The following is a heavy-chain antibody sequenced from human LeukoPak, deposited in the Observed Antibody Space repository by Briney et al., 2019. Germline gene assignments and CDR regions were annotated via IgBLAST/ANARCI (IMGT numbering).Heavy chain of an antibody. CDR1: GGSFSGYY. CDR3: ARHYDSSGYYYAGVSPHYGMDV. D-gene: IGHD3-22*01. V-gene: IGHV4-59*01. CDR2: IYYSGST. J-gene: IGHJ6*02. Sequence: SETLSLTCAVYGGSFSGYYWSWIRQPPGKGLEWIAYIYYSGSTSYNPSLKSRVTISVDTSKNQFSLKLSSVTAADTAVYYCARHYDSSGYYYAGVSPHYGMDVWGQGTTVTVSS.